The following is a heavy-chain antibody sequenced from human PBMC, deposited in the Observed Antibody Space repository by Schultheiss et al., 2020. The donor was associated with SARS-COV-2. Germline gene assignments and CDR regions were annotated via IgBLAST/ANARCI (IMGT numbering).Heavy chain of an antibody. CDR1: GFTFSSYW. J-gene: IGHJ4*02. V-gene: IGHV3-9*01. CDR2: ISWNSGSI. Sequence: GGSLRLSCAASGFTFSSYWMSWVRQAPGKGLEWVSGISWNSGSIGYADSVKGRFTISRDNAKNSLYLQMNSLRAEDTALYYCAKDYVAVALYYFDYWGQGTLVTVSS. D-gene: IGHD6-19*01. CDR3: AKDYVAVALYYFDY.